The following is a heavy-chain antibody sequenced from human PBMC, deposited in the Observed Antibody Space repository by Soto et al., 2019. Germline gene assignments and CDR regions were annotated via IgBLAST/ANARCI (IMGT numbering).Heavy chain of an antibody. CDR2: ITVTGSTR. Sequence: GGSLRLSCTGSGFTFSSYAMSWVRHAPGKGLEWVSTITVTGSTRYYADSVEGRFTISRDNSENTLYLQMNGLRPEDTAVYYCEKVVVGVTDIQDYFADRGQRTPGTVSS. V-gene: IGHV3-23*01. D-gene: IGHD2-21*02. CDR3: EKVVVGVTDIQDYFAD. J-gene: IGHJ4*02. CDR1: GFTFSSYA.